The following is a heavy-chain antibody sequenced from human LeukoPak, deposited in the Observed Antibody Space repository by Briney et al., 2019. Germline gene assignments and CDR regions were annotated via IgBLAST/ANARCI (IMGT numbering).Heavy chain of an antibody. CDR3: ARENYCSSTSCYNDY. D-gene: IGHD2-2*02. J-gene: IGHJ4*02. Sequence: GGSLRLSCAASGFTFSSYGMHWVRQAPGKGLEWVAVIWYDGSNKYYADSVKGRFTISRDNSKNTLYLQMNSLRAEDTAVYYCARENYCSSTSCYNDYWGQGTLVTVSS. CDR1: GFTFSSYG. V-gene: IGHV3-33*01. CDR2: IWYDGSNK.